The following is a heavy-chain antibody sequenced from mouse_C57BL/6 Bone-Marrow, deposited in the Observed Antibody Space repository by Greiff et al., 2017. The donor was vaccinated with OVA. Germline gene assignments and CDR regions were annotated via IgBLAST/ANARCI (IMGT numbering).Heavy chain of an antibody. V-gene: IGHV1-69*01. J-gene: IGHJ3*01. CDR1: GYTFTSYW. CDR2: IDPSDSYT. Sequence: QVQLQQPGAELVMPGASVKLSCKASGYTFTSYWMHWVKQRPGQGLEWIGEIDPSDSYTNYNQKFKGKSTLTVDKSSSTAYMQLSSLTSEDSAVYYRARVYYDYDWFAYWGQGTLVTVSA. D-gene: IGHD2-4*01. CDR3: ARVYYDYDWFAY.